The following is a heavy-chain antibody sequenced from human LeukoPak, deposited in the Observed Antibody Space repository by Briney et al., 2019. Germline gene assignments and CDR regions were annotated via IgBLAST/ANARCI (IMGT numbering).Heavy chain of an antibody. J-gene: IGHJ4*02. D-gene: IGHD3-16*02. CDR1: GYSISSYYY. CDR2: IYRSGSP. V-gene: IGHV4-38-2*02. CDR3: ARDQEYDYVWGSYRLFDY. Sequence: SETLSLTCTVSGYSISSYYYWGWIRQPPGKGLEWIGSIYRSGSPYYNPSLKSRVTISVDTSKNQFSLKLSSVTAADTAVYYCARDQEYDYVWGSYRLFDYWGQGTLVTVSS.